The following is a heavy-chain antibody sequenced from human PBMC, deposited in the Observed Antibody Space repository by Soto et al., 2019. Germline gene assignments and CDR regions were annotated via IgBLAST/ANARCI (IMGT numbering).Heavy chain of an antibody. J-gene: IGHJ6*02. CDR1: GGSFSGYY. D-gene: IGHD3-10*01. CDR2: INHSGST. CDR3: ARVSGIYYYGMDV. V-gene: IGHV4-34*01. Sequence: PSETLSLTCAVYGGSFSGYYWSLLRQPPGTGLEWIGEINHSGSTNYNPSLKSRVTISVDTSKNQVSLKLSSVTAADTAVYYCARVSGIYYYGMDVWGQGTTVTVSS.